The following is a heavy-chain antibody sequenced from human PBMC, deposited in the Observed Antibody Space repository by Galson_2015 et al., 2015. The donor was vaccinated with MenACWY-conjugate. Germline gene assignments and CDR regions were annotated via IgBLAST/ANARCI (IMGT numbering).Heavy chain of an antibody. D-gene: IGHD2-21*01. V-gene: IGHV3-7*01. Sequence: SLRLSCAASGFTFSNYWMTWVRQAPGKGLEWLTKIKEDGTDKYYVDSVRGRFTISRDNAKNTLYLQMSSLKVEDSAVYYCASSEIVSSWGRGALVTVSS. J-gene: IGHJ5*02. CDR3: ASSEIVSS. CDR2: IKEDGTDK. CDR1: GFTFSNYW.